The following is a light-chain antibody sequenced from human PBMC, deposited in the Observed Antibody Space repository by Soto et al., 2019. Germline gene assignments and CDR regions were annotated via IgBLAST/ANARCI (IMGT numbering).Light chain of an antibody. Sequence: EIVMTQSPDTLSLSPGERATLSCRDGQSVYSSCLAWYQQKPGQAPRLLMYGSSNRATGIPDRFSGSGSGTVFTLTISRLEPEDFAVSYCHQYGDSPDTDRWTFGQGTKVEIK. CDR1: QSVYSSC. J-gene: IGKJ1*01. V-gene: IGKV3-20*01. CDR2: GSS. CDR3: HQYGDSPDTDRWT.